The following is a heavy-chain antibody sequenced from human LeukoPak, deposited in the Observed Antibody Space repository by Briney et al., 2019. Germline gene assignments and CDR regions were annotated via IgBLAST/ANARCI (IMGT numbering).Heavy chain of an antibody. CDR3: ARSGNSWYFDL. J-gene: IGHJ2*01. D-gene: IGHD4-23*01. V-gene: IGHV4-39*07. CDR1: GGSISSSSYY. CDR2: IYYRGST. Sequence: SETLSLTCTVSGGSISSSSYYWGWIRQPPGKGLEWIGSIYYRGSTYYNPSLKSRVTISVDTSKNQFSLKLSSVTAADTAVYYCARSGNSWYFDLWGRGTLVTVSS.